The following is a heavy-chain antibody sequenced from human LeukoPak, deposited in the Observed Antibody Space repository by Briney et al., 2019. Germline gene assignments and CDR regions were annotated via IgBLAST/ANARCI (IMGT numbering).Heavy chain of an antibody. CDR1: GFTFSSYW. D-gene: IGHD6-25*01. V-gene: IGHV3-74*01. CDR2: INSDGSST. J-gene: IGHJ4*02. CDR3: ARVAGYPKHFDY. Sequence: GGSLRLSCAASGFTFSSYWMHWVRQAPGKGLVWVSRINSDGSSTSYADSVKGRFTISRDNAKNTLYLQMNSLRAEDTAVYYCARVAGYPKHFDYWGQGTLVTVSS.